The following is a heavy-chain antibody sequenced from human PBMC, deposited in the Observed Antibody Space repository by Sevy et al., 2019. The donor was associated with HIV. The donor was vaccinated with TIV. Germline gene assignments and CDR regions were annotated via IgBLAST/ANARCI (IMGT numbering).Heavy chain of an antibody. D-gene: IGHD3-22*01. V-gene: IGHV3-33*01. CDR3: AIGANYYDSCGSQPNFDY. CDR2: IWYDGSSK. Sequence: GGSLRLSCAASGFTFSSYGMHWVRQAPGKGLEWVALIWYDGSSKYYADTVKGRFTLSRDNSKNTLYLEMNSLRAEDTAVYYCAIGANYYDSCGSQPNFDYWGQGTLVTVSS. CDR1: GFTFSSYG. J-gene: IGHJ4*01.